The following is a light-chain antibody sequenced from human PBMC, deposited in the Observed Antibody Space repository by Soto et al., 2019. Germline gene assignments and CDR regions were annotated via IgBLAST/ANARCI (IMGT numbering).Light chain of an antibody. J-gene: IGLJ3*02. CDR2: SNN. CDR1: SSNIGSNN. CDR3: AAWDDSLNGLV. Sequence: QSVLTQPPSASGTPGQRVTVSCSGSSSNIGSNNVNWYQQLPGTAPKLLIYSNNQRPSGVPDRCSGSKSCTSVSLAISGLQSEDEADYYCAAWDDSLNGLVIGGGTKVTVL. V-gene: IGLV1-44*01.